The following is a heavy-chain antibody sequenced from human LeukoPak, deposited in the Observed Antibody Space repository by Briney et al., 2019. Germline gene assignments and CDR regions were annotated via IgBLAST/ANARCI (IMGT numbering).Heavy chain of an antibody. Sequence: GGSLRLSCTASGFTFGPYTMNWVRQAPGKGLEWVSYISGSSDTIYYADSVKGRFTISRDNAENSLYLQMNSLRAEDTAVYYCARVVGVPAARSLGAFDIWGQGTMVTVSS. J-gene: IGHJ3*02. CDR2: ISGSSDTI. D-gene: IGHD2-2*01. CDR3: ARVVGVPAARSLGAFDI. CDR1: GFTFGPYT. V-gene: IGHV3-48*04.